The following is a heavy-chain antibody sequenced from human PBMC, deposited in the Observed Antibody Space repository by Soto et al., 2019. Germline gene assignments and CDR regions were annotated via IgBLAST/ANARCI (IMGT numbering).Heavy chain of an antibody. CDR2: IIPILGIA. V-gene: IGHV1-69*08. CDR3: ARDQMDSSGYYRPHWYFDL. D-gene: IGHD3-22*01. Sequence: QVQLVQSGAEVKKPGSSVKVSCKASGGTFSSYTISWVRQAPGQGLEWMGRIIPILGIANYAQKFQGRVTITADKSTSTAYMELSSLRSEDTAVYYCARDQMDSSGYYRPHWYFDLWGRGTLVTVSS. J-gene: IGHJ2*01. CDR1: GGTFSSYT.